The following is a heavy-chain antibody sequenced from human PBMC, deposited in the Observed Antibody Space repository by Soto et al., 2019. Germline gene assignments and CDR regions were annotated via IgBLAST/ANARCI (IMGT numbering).Heavy chain of an antibody. Sequence: QVQLQESGPGLVKPSQTLSLTCTVSGDSISSGYYWSWIRQHPGKGLEWIGYIHYSGSTYYNPSLKSRVNISVDTSKNQFSLKLSSVTAADTAVYYCARGVAIWGQGTMVTVSS. J-gene: IGHJ3*02. CDR1: GDSISSGYY. CDR2: IHYSGST. CDR3: ARGVAI. V-gene: IGHV4-31*03.